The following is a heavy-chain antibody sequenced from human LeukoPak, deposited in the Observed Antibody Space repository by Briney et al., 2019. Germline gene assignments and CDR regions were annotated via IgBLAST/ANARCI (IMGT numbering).Heavy chain of an antibody. CDR3: ARYLRAGMNFDP. Sequence: SETLSLTCTVSGGSISSSSYYWGWIRQPPGKGLEWIGSIYYSGSTYYNPSLKSRVTMSVDPSKNQFSLKLSSVTAADTAVYYCARYLRAGMNFDPWGQGTLVTVSS. J-gene: IGHJ5*02. CDR2: IYYSGST. CDR1: GGSISSSSYY. V-gene: IGHV4-39*07. D-gene: IGHD1-1*01.